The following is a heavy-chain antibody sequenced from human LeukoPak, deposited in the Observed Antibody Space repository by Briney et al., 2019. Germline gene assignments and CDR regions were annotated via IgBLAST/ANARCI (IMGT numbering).Heavy chain of an antibody. V-gene: IGHV1-2*02. J-gene: IGHJ6*03. Sequence: ASVKVSCKASGYTFTGYYIHWVRQAPGQGLEWMGWINPNSGGTNYAQKFQGRVTMTRDTSISTAYMELSRLRSDDTAVYYCAREYSSGWYGNYYYMDVWGKGTTVTVSS. D-gene: IGHD6-19*01. CDR2: INPNSGGT. CDR3: AREYSSGWYGNYYYMDV. CDR1: GYTFTGYY.